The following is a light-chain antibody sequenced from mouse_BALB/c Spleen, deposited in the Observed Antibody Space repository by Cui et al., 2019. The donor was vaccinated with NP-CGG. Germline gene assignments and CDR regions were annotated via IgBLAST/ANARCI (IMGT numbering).Light chain of an antibody. Sequence: QAVVTQESAHTTSPGETVTPTCRSSTGAVTPSNYANWVQEKPDHLFTGLIGGTINRAPGVPARFSGSLIGDRTALTITGAQTEDEAIYFCALWYSNHWVFGGGTKLTVL. J-gene: IGLJ1*01. CDR3: ALWYSNHWV. CDR2: GTI. CDR1: TGAVTPSNY. V-gene: IGLV1*01.